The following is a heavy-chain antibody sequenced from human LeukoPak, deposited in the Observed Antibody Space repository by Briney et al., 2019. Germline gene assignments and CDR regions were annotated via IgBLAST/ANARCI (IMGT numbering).Heavy chain of an antibody. V-gene: IGHV4-59*01. CDR1: GGSISSYY. Sequence: SETLSLTCTVSGGSISSYYWSWIRQPPGKGLEWIGYIYYSGSTNYNPSLKSRVTISVDTSKNQFSLKLSSVTAADTAVYYCARARQRASAFDYWGQGTLVTVSS. CDR3: ARARQRASAFDY. J-gene: IGHJ4*02. CDR2: IYYSGST. D-gene: IGHD4/OR15-4a*01.